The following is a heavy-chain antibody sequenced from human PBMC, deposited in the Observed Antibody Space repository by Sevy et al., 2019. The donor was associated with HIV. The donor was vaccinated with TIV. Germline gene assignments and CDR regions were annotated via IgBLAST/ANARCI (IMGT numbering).Heavy chain of an antibody. CDR2: ISYDGSNK. CDR3: AGLTAPNYYDTSSYYYGY. J-gene: IGHJ4*02. V-gene: IGHV3-30*04. D-gene: IGHD3-22*01. CDR1: EFTFTSYA. Sequence: GGSLRLSCAASEFTFTSYAMHWVRQAPGKGLEWVALISYDGSNKYYADSVKGRFTISRDNSKNTLYLQMNSLRPEDTAVYYCAGLTAPNYYDTSSYYYGYWGQGTLVTVSS.